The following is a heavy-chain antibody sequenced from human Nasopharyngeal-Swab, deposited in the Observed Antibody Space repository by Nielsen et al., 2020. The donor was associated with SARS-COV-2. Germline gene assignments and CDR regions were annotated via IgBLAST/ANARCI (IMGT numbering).Heavy chain of an antibody. CDR2: IYYSGST. Sequence: SCTVSGGSISSGDYYWSWIRQPPGKGLEWIGYIYYSGSTYYNPSLKSRVTISVDTSKNQFSLKLSSVTAADTAVYYCARRAMIGPLGSFDIWGQGTMVTVS. CDR3: ARRAMIGPLGSFDI. CDR1: GGSISSGDYY. V-gene: IGHV4-30-4*01. D-gene: IGHD3-22*01. J-gene: IGHJ3*02.